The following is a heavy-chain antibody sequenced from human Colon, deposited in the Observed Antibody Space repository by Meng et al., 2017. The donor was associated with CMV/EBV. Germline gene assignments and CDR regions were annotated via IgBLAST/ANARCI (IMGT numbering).Heavy chain of an antibody. CDR3: ARDLQLST. Sequence: GGSLKISCAASGFTFSNYSMSWVRQAPGKGLEWVSSIASSSGTIYYADSVKGRFTIFRDNAKNSLHLQMNSLRADDTAVYYCARDLQLSTWGQGTLVTVSS. CDR2: IASSSGTI. D-gene: IGHD5-18*01. V-gene: IGHV3-48*04. CDR1: GFTFSNYS. J-gene: IGHJ5*02.